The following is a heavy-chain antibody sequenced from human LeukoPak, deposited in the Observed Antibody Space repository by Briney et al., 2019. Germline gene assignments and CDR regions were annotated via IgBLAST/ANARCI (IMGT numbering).Heavy chain of an antibody. V-gene: IGHV3-30*03. Sequence: GGSLRLSCAASGFTFSSYGMHWVRQAPGKGLEWVAVISYDGSNKYYADSVKGRFTISRDNSKNTLYLQMNSLRAEDTAVYYCATDLVHPRGWYFDLWGRGTLVTVSS. CDR3: ATDLVHPRGWYFDL. D-gene: IGHD2-2*01. J-gene: IGHJ2*01. CDR1: GFTFSSYG. CDR2: ISYDGSNK.